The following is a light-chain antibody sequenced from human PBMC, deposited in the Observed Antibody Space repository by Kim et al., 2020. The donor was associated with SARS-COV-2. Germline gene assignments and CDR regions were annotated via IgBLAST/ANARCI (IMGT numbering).Light chain of an antibody. Sequence: VAPGESVTLSCRANQSVSNNLAWYQQKPGQAPRLLMHGASTRATGIPARFSGSGSGTEFTLTISSLQSEDFAVYYCQQYDNWPPWTFGQGTKVEI. J-gene: IGKJ1*01. CDR1: QSVSNN. CDR2: GAS. V-gene: IGKV3-15*01. CDR3: QQYDNWPPWT.